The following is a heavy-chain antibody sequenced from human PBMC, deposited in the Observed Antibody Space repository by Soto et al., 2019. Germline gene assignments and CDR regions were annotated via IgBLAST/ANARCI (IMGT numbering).Heavy chain of an antibody. CDR3: AHHTITPVTNWFDP. Sequence: QITLKESGPTLVKPTQTLTLTCTFSGFSLTTSGVGVGWIRQPPGKALEWLALIYWNDDKRYSPSLKGRLTNTKDTSKNHVVLAMTNMDPVDTATYYCAHHTITPVTNWFDPGGLGTLVTVSS. CDR2: IYWNDDK. V-gene: IGHV2-5*01. J-gene: IGHJ5*02. D-gene: IGHD1-20*01. CDR1: GFSLTTSGVG.